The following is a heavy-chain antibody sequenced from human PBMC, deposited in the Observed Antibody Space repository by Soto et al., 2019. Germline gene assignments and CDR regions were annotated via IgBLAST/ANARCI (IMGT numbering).Heavy chain of an antibody. V-gene: IGHV3-21*04. CDR2: ISGNGRYI. CDR1: GFTFNLYS. Sequence: GVLRLSCEASGFTFNLYSMNWVRQAPGKGLEWVTSISGNGRYIYYADSIKGRFTVSRDNAKSSLYLQMNSLRDEDTAVYYCARDVESGIHSYVHWGQGTLVTVSS. D-gene: IGHD1-1*01. CDR3: ARDVESGIHSYVH. J-gene: IGHJ4*02.